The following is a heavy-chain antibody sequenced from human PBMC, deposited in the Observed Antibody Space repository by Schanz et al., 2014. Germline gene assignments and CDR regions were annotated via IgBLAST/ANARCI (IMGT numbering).Heavy chain of an antibody. CDR1: GFSFSGFG. V-gene: IGHV3-30*18. CDR2: ISYDGRNK. Sequence: QVQLVESGGGVVQPGRSLRLSCAGSGFSFSGFGMHWVRQAPGKGLEWVAVISYDGRNKYFADSVKGRFTISRDNSKYTLFLQVNSLRAEDTAVYYCAKDHFGHYDSSGCSDCYYYGMDVWGQGTTVTVSS. J-gene: IGHJ6*02. D-gene: IGHD3-22*01. CDR3: AKDHFGHYDSSGCSDCYYYGMDV.